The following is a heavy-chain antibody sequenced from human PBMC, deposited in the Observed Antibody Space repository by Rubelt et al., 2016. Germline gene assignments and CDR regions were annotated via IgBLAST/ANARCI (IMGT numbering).Heavy chain of an antibody. CDR3: AGGDDLLTGSYPPFDY. V-gene: IGHV3-33*01. CDR2: IWYDGSNK. J-gene: IGHJ4*02. CDR1: GFTFRNYG. D-gene: IGHD3-9*01. Sequence: QVQLVESGGGVVQPGRSLRLSCAASGFTFRNYGMHWVRQAPGRGMEWVALIWYDGSNKYYEDSVRGRFTISRDTRFLQLNSRRAGETAVYYCAGGDDLLTGSYPPFDYWGQGTLVTVSS.